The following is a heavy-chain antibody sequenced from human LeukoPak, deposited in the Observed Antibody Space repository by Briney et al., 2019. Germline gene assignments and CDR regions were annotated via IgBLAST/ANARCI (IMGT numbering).Heavy chain of an antibody. CDR1: GFTFSTYA. V-gene: IGHV3-23*01. D-gene: IGHD6-19*01. J-gene: IGHJ4*02. Sequence: GGSLRLSCAASGFTFSTYATSWVRQAPGKGLEWVSLISGSGGSTYYADSVKGRFTISRDNSKNTLYVQMNSLRAEDTAVYYCAKADTSGLYFDYWGQGTLVTVSS. CDR2: ISGSGGST. CDR3: AKADTSGLYFDY.